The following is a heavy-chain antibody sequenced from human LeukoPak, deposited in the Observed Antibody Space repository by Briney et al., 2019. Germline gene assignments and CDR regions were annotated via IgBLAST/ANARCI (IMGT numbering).Heavy chain of an antibody. Sequence: PSETLSLTCTVSGGSISSGGYYWSWIRQHPGKGLEWIGYIYYSGSTYYNPSLKGRVTISVDTSKNQFSLKLSSVTAADTAVYYCARRVMAYCGGDCYPDAFDIWGQGTMVTVSS. V-gene: IGHV4-31*03. J-gene: IGHJ3*02. D-gene: IGHD2-21*02. CDR2: IYYSGST. CDR3: ARRVMAYCGGDCYPDAFDI. CDR1: GGSISSGGYY.